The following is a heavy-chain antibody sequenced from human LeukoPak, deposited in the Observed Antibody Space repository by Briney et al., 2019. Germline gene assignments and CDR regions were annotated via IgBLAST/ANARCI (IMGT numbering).Heavy chain of an antibody. Sequence: GGSLRLSCAASGFTFDDYAMHWVRQAPGKGLEWVSGISWNSGSIGYADSVKGRFTISRDNAKYSLYLQMNSLRAEDMALYYCAKEPSTGELDYWGQGTLVTVSS. CDR3: AKEPSTGELDY. D-gene: IGHD1-1*01. CDR1: GFTFDDYA. CDR2: ISWNSGSI. V-gene: IGHV3-9*03. J-gene: IGHJ4*02.